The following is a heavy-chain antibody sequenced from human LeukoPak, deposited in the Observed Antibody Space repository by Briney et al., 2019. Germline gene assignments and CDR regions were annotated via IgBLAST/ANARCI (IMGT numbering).Heavy chain of an antibody. V-gene: IGHV3-23*01. CDR2: ITGSGDTT. J-gene: IGHJ4*02. CDR3: AKDRSIGTYYTFAH. CDR1: RFTFSSYG. Sequence: GGSLRLSCAASRFTFSSYGMSWVRQAPGKGLEGVSSITGSGDTTYYADSVKGRFTVSGDNSKNTLYLQMSSLTAADTAVYYCAKDRSIGTYYTFAHWGQGTLVTVSA. D-gene: IGHD1-26*01.